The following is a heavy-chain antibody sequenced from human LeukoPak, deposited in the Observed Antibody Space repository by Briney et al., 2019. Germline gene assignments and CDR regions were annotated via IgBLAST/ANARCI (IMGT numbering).Heavy chain of an antibody. CDR1: GFSFDDYV. D-gene: IGHD3-10*01. CDR3: AKDSRGSASRYYGMDV. J-gene: IGHJ6*02. CDR2: ISWNSGSI. V-gene: IGHV3-9*01. Sequence: GGSLRLSCAASGFSFDDYVMHWVRQAPGKGLEWVSGISWNSGSIGYADSVKGRFTTSRDNAKNSLYLQMNSLRAEDTALYYCAKDSRGSASRYYGMDVWGQGTTVTVSS.